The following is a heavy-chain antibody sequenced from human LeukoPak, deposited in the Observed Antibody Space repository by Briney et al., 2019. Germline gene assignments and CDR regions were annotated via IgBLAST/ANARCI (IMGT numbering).Heavy chain of an antibody. Sequence: SGGSLRLSCAASGFSVSNNYTSWVRQAPGKGLEWVSTYYIDATTHYPDSVRGRFTISSDSSKNTLYLQMNSLRVEDTAIYYCARESIPSGWYLSWGQGTLVTVSS. CDR1: GFSVSNNY. CDR2: YYIDATT. D-gene: IGHD6-19*01. V-gene: IGHV3-53*01. CDR3: ARESIPSGWYLS. J-gene: IGHJ5*02.